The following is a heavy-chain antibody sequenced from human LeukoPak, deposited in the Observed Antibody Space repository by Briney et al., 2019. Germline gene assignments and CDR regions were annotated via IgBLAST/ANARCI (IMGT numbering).Heavy chain of an antibody. Sequence: GESLQISCKGSGYYFTSYWIAWVRQMPGKGLEWMGIIYPGGSDTRYSPSFQGQVTISADKSISTAYLQWSSLKASDTAMYYCARRSGYDHFDYWGQGTLVTVSS. V-gene: IGHV5-51*01. CDR3: ARRSGYDHFDY. J-gene: IGHJ4*02. CDR1: GYYFTSYW. CDR2: IYPGGSDT. D-gene: IGHD5-12*01.